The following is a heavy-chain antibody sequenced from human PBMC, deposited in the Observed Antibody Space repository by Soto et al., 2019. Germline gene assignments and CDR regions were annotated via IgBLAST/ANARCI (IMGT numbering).Heavy chain of an antibody. V-gene: IGHV3-30*02. CDR1: GFTFSTYG. J-gene: IGHJ3*02. Sequence: GGSLRLSCAASGFTFSTYGMHWVRQAPGKGLEWVAAMGNDGITTFYADSVKGRFTISRDNSKNTLFLQMNSLRADDAAVYYCAKEFQWELHAFDIWGQGTVVTVSS. CDR3: AKEFQWELHAFDI. D-gene: IGHD1-26*01. CDR2: MGNDGITT.